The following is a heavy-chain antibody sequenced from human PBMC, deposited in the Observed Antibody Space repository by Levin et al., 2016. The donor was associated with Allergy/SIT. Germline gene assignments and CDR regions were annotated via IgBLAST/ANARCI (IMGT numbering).Heavy chain of an antibody. J-gene: IGHJ4*02. CDR1: GGSISSGDYY. Sequence: SETLSLTCTVSGGSISSGDYYWSWIRQPPGKGLEWIGYIYYSGSTYYNPSLKSRVTISVDTSKNQFSLKLSSVTAADTAVYYCARSQNGDEPFDYWGQGTLVTVSS. CDR3: ARSQNGDEPFDY. D-gene: IGHD4-17*01. V-gene: IGHV4-30-4*01. CDR2: IYYSGST.